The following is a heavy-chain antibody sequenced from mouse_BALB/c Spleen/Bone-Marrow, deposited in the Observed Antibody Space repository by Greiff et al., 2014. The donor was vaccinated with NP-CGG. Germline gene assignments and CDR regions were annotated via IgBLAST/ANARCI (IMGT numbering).Heavy chain of an antibody. CDR1: GFNIKDTY. J-gene: IGHJ1*01. CDR2: IDPANGNT. D-gene: IGHD1-2*01. Sequence: EVMLVESGAELVKPGASVKLSCTASGFNIKDTYMHWVKQRPEQGLEWIGRIDPANGNTKYDPKFQGKATITADTSSNTAYLQLSSLTSEDTAVHYCARGGTTATWYFDVWGAGTTVTVSS. V-gene: IGHV14-3*02. CDR3: ARGGTTATWYFDV.